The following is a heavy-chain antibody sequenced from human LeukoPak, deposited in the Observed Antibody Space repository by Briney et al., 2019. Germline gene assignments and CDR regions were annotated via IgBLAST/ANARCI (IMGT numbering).Heavy chain of an antibody. CDR2: ISGSGGST. CDR3: AKDVGKWESLHFFDY. CDR1: GFTFSSYA. Sequence: GGSLRLPCAASGFTFSSYAMSWVRQAPGKGLEWVSAISGSGGSTYYADSVKGRFTISRDNSRNTLYLQMNSLRGDDTAVYYCAKDVGKWESLHFFDYWGQGTLVTVSS. D-gene: IGHD1-26*01. J-gene: IGHJ4*02. V-gene: IGHV3-23*01.